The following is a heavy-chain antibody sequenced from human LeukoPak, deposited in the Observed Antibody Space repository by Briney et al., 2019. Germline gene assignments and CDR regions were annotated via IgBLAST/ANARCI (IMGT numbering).Heavy chain of an antibody. CDR3: AKGGGVTGTPLDY. Sequence: GGSLRLSCAASGFTFSSYGMHWVRQAPGKGLEWVAFIRYDGSNKYYADSVKGRFTISRDNSKNTLYLQMNSLRAEDTAVYYCAKGGGVTGTPLDYWGQGTVVTVSS. D-gene: IGHD1-20*01. V-gene: IGHV3-30*02. J-gene: IGHJ4*02. CDR1: GFTFSSYG. CDR2: IRYDGSNK.